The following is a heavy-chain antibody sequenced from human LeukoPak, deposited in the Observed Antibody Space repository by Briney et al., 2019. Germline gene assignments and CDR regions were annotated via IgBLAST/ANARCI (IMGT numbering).Heavy chain of an antibody. V-gene: IGHV1-24*01. J-gene: IGHJ6*03. CDR1: GYTLTELS. Sequence: GASVKVSCKVSGYTLTELSMHWVRQAPGKGLEWMGGFDPEDGETIYAQKFESRVTMTEDTSTDTAYMELSSLRSEDTAVYYCATASNYEGYYYMDVWGKGTTVTVSS. CDR2: FDPEDGET. CDR3: ATASNYEGYYYMDV. D-gene: IGHD4-11*01.